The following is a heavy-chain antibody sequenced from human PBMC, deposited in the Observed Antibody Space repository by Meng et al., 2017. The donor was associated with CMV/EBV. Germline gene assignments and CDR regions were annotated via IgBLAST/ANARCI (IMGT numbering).Heavy chain of an antibody. CDR3: AREAYSCTSTSCYGVYFDY. CDR2: IYHSGSA. J-gene: IGHJ4*02. V-gene: IGHV4-4*02. CDR1: SIRSSKW. D-gene: IGHD2-2*01. Sequence: SIRSSKWWSWGRQTPGKGLEWIGEIYHSGSANYNPSLKSRVTISVDKSKNQFSLKLSSVTAADTAVYYCAREAYSCTSTSCYGVYFDYWGQGTLVTVSS.